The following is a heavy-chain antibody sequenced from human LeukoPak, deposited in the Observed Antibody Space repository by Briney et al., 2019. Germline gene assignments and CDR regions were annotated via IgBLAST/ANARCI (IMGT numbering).Heavy chain of an antibody. CDR2: ISGSGGST. V-gene: IGHV3-23*01. D-gene: IGHD1-26*01. J-gene: IGHJ6*02. Sequence: GASLRLSCAASGFTFSSYAMSWVRQAPGKGLEWVSAISGSGGSTYYADSVKGRFTISRDNSKNTLYLQMNSLRAEDTAVYYCAKGGATNYYYYGMDAWGQGTTVTVSS. CDR1: GFTFSSYA. CDR3: AKGGATNYYYYGMDA.